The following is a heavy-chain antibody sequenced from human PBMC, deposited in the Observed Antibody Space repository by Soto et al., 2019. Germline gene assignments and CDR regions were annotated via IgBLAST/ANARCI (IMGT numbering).Heavy chain of an antibody. CDR1: GDSINAYY. D-gene: IGHD1-1*01. J-gene: IGHJ6*02. V-gene: IGHV4-59*01. Sequence: QVQLQELGPGLVKPSETLSLTCTVSGDSINAYYWSWIRQAPGKGLEWIGYAYYSGTTNYNPSLRIRVTLSVHTSNNQCSLNLCSVSGADSAVYYCASRTVRNYYGMDVWGQGTTVIVSS. CDR3: ASRTVRNYYGMDV. CDR2: AYYSGTT.